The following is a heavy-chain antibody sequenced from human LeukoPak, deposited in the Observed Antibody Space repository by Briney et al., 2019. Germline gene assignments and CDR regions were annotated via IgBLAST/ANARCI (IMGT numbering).Heavy chain of an antibody. D-gene: IGHD3-22*01. CDR1: GFTFSSYA. J-gene: IGHJ4*02. CDR2: ISGSGGST. Sequence: QPGGSLRLSCAASGFTFSSYAMSWVRQAPGKGLEWVSAISGSGGSTYYADSVKGRFTISRDNSKNTLYLQMNSLRAEDTAVYYCAKGTGTAYYYDSSGYYYDYWGQVILVTVAS. CDR3: AKGTGTAYYYDSSGYYYDY. V-gene: IGHV3-23*01.